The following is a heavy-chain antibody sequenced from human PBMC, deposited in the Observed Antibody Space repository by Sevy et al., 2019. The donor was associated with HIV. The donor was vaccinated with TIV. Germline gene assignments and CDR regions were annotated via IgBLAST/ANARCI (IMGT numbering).Heavy chain of an antibody. CDR2: IKQDGSEK. Sequence: GGSLRLSCAASGFTFSSYWMSWVRQAPGKGLEWVANIKQDGSEKYYVDSVKGRFTISRDNAKNSLYLQMNSLRAEDTAVYYCARDEGSKWNDGADFDYWGQGTLVTVSS. CDR1: GFTFSSYW. CDR3: ARDEGSKWNDGADFDY. D-gene: IGHD1-20*01. J-gene: IGHJ4*02. V-gene: IGHV3-7*01.